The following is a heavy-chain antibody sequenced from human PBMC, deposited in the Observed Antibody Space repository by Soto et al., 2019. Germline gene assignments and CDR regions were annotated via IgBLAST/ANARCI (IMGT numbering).Heavy chain of an antibody. Sequence: ASVKVSCKASGGTFSSYSINWVRQAPGQGLEWMGRLIPMFGTTDYAQRFQGRVTFTADESTSTASMEVTNLTSEDTAVYYCARAVVLTFTRFYDMDVWGQGTTVTVSS. CDR3: ARAVVLTFTRFYDMDV. V-gene: IGHV1-69*13. J-gene: IGHJ6*02. D-gene: IGHD3-9*01. CDR1: GGTFSSYS. CDR2: LIPMFGTT.